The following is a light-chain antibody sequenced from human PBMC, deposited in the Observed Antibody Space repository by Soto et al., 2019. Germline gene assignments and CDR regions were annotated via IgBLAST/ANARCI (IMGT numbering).Light chain of an antibody. CDR1: QDINNF. J-gene: IGKJ4*01. Sequence: DIQMTQSPSSLSASVGDRVTITCRASQDINNFLAWYQQKPGKVPWLLIHAASTLQSGVPSRFSGSGSGTDFTLTISSLQPEDVATYYCQKYNSAPLTFGGGTKVDI. V-gene: IGKV1-27*01. CDR2: AAS. CDR3: QKYNSAPLT.